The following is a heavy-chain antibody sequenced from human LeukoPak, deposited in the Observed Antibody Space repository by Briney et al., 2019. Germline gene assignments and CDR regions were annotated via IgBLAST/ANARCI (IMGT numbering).Heavy chain of an antibody. Sequence: GRSLRLSCAASGFTFNKNYMHWVRQTPGKGLEWVAVISYDGRNKYYADSVKGRFTISRDNSKNTLYLQINRLRAEDTAVYYCARDQVYFGSGTYPPDYWGQGTLVTVSS. CDR1: GFTFNKNY. CDR2: ISYDGRNK. V-gene: IGHV3-30*03. J-gene: IGHJ4*02. D-gene: IGHD3-10*01. CDR3: ARDQVYFGSGTYPPDY.